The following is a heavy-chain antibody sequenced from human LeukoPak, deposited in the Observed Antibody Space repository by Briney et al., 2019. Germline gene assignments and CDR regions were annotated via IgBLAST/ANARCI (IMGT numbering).Heavy chain of an antibody. CDR2: INPNSGDT. CDR3: ATQRGSYLWGTDFDY. J-gene: IGHJ4*02. V-gene: IGHV1-2*02. CDR1: GYTFTGYY. D-gene: IGHD3-16*01. Sequence: GASVKVSCKASGYTFTGYYMHWVRQAPGQGLEWMGWINPNSGDTKYSQKFQGRVTMTRDTSISTAYMELSRLRSDDTAVYYCATQRGSYLWGTDFDYWGQGTLVTVPS.